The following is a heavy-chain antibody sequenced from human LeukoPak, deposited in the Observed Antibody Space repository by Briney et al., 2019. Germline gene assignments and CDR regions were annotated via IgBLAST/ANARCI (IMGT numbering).Heavy chain of an antibody. Sequence: PGGSLRLSCAASGFTFSSYAMSWVRQAPGKGLEWVSAISGSGGSTYYADSVKGRFTISRDNSKNTLYLQMNSLRAEDTAVYYCAKTKYSSGWNDHYFDYWGQGTLVTVSS. V-gene: IGHV3-23*01. CDR2: ISGSGGST. CDR1: GFTFSSYA. CDR3: AKTKYSSGWNDHYFDY. D-gene: IGHD6-19*01. J-gene: IGHJ4*02.